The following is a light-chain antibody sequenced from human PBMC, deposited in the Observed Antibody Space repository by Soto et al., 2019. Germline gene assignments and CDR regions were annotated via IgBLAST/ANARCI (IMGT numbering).Light chain of an antibody. CDR2: EVN. Sequence: QSALTQPASVSGSPGQSITIPCTGTSSDVGDYNCVSWYQQHPGKAPKLMIYEVNNRPSGVSNRFSGSKSGNTASLAISGLQAEDEADYYCRSYTSSTTRFFDGGTKLTVL. CDR3: RSYTSSTTRF. V-gene: IGLV2-14*01. J-gene: IGLJ2*01. CDR1: SSDVGDYNC.